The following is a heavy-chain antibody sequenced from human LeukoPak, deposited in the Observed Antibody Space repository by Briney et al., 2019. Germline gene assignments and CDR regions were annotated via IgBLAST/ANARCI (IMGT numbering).Heavy chain of an antibody. CDR2: ISASGGST. CDR3: ASRHCSGGGCYFAGADPFDY. CDR1: GFTFSSSA. D-gene: IGHD2-15*01. J-gene: IGHJ4*02. Sequence: GGSLRLSCAASGFTFSSSAMSWVRQVPGRGLEWVSGISASGGSTYYADSVKGRFTNSRDDSKNTLFLQMNSLRAEDTAVYFCASRHCSGGGCYFAGADPFDYWGQGTLVTVSS. V-gene: IGHV3-23*01.